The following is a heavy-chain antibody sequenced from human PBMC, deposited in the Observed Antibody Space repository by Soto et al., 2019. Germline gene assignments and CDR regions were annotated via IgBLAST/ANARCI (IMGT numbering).Heavy chain of an antibody. V-gene: IGHV1-24*01. J-gene: IGHJ4*02. Sequence: GAPVKVFCKVSGYTLSELSVDWLRHVPGKWLERMGGFDPGDGETIYGQNCQGRVTMTEDTSTDTAYMELSSLRSEDTAVYYCASVRAGDSSSTSNYVFGYRGQGTRVSV. CDR2: FDPGDGET. CDR3: ASVRAGDSSSTSNYVFGY. CDR1: GYTLSELS. D-gene: IGHD4-4*01.